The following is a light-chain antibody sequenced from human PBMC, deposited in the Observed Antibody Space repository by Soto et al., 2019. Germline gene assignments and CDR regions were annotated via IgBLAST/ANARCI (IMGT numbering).Light chain of an antibody. CDR1: QSVSTY. Sequence: EIVLTQSPATLSLSPGERATLSCRASQSVSTYLAWYQHKPGQAPSLLIYDVSNRATGVPARFSGSGSGTDFTLTITALEPEDFALYYCQQRSERPLTFGGGTKVEIK. CDR2: DVS. CDR3: QQRSERPLT. J-gene: IGKJ4*01. V-gene: IGKV3-11*01.